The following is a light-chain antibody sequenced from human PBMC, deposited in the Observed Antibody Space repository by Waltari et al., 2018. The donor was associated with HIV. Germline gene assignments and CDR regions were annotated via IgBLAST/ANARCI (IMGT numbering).Light chain of an antibody. Sequence: IVMTQSPDSLAVSLGERATINCRSSQSVLYDSKNENYLSWYQQKPGQPPKLLLYWASTRESGVPDRFSGSGSGTDFTLTISSLQAEDVAVYYCQQDFDTPTFGQGTKVEI. V-gene: IGKV4-1*01. J-gene: IGKJ1*01. CDR3: QQDFDTPT. CDR1: QSVLYDSKNENY. CDR2: WAS.